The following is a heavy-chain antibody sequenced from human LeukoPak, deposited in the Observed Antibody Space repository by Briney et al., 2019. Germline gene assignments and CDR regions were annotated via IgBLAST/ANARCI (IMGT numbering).Heavy chain of an antibody. J-gene: IGHJ4*02. CDR2: IYYSGTT. CDR3: ATSNYYDSSGYYYFDY. D-gene: IGHD3-22*01. CDR1: GGSISSSSKYY. V-gene: IGHV4-39*07. Sequence: TLSLTCTVSGGSISSSSKYYWGWIRQPPGKGLEWIGSIYYSGTTSYNPSLRSRVTISVDTSKNQFSLKLSSVTAADTAVYYCATSNYYDSSGYYYFDYWGQGTLVTVSS.